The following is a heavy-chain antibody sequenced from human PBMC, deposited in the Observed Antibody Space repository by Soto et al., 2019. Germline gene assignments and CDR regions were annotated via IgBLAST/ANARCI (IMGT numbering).Heavy chain of an antibody. J-gene: IGHJ4*02. CDR1: GGSISSYY. V-gene: IGHV4-59*01. Sequence: SETLSLTCTVSGGSISSYYWSWFRQPPGKGLEWIGYIYYSGSTNYNPSLKSRVTISVDTSKNQFSLKLSSVTAADTAVYYCARDRNGDHDYWGQGTLVTVSS. CDR2: IYYSGST. CDR3: ARDRNGDHDY. D-gene: IGHD4-17*01.